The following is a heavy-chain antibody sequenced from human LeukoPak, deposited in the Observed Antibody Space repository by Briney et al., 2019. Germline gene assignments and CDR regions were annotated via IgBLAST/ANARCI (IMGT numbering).Heavy chain of an antibody. V-gene: IGHV4-38-2*02. Sequence: SETLSLTCTVSGFSISSAYYWGWIRQPPGKGLEWIGSIYYSGSTYYNPSLKSRVTISVDTSKNQFSLKLSSVTAADTAVYYCAREARGDYAFPYYYYYYMDVWGKGTTVTVSS. CDR1: GFSISSAYY. D-gene: IGHD4-17*01. CDR3: AREARGDYAFPYYYYYYMDV. CDR2: IYYSGST. J-gene: IGHJ6*03.